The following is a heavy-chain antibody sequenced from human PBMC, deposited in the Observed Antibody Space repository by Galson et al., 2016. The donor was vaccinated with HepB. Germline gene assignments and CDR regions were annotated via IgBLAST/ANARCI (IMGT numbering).Heavy chain of an antibody. J-gene: IGHJ4*02. D-gene: IGHD1-26*01. CDR2: IYYSGSM. Sequence: SETLSLTCTVSGGSISSSSYYWGWIRQPPGKGLEWIGSIYYSGSMYYNPSLKSRVTISEDTSKNKFSLKLSSVAAADTAVYYCARGGRVGATHLFDYWGQGTLVTVSS. V-gene: IGHV4-39*07. CDR1: GGSISSSSYY. CDR3: ARGGRVGATHLFDY.